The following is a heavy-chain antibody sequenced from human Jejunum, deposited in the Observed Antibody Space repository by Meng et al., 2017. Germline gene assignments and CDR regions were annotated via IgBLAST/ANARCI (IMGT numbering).Heavy chain of an antibody. Sequence: GESLKISCAASGFTFSSYEMNWVRQAPGKGLEWVSYISSGGSSMHYADSVKGRVTISRDNAKNSLYLQMNSLRVEDTAVYYCAREYSSSSGRAFDIWGQGTMVTVSS. CDR2: ISSGGSSM. D-gene: IGHD6-6*01. V-gene: IGHV3-48*03. J-gene: IGHJ3*02. CDR1: GFTFSSYE. CDR3: AREYSSSSGRAFDI.